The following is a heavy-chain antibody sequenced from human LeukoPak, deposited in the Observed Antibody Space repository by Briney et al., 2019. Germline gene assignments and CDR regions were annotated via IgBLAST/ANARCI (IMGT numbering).Heavy chain of an antibody. Sequence: PGGSLRLSCTASGFTLSTYAMNWVRQAPGKGLEWVSSISHSGDTSDYADSVKGRFTISRDNAKNTLYLQMNSLRAEDTAVYYCARSRAFSFDYWGQGTLVTVSS. J-gene: IGHJ4*02. V-gene: IGHV3-23*01. CDR3: ARSRAFSFDY. CDR2: ISHSGDTS. D-gene: IGHD2/OR15-2a*01. CDR1: GFTLSTYA.